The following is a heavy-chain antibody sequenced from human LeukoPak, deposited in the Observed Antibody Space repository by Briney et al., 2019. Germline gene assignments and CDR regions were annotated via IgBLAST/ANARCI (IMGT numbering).Heavy chain of an antibody. CDR3: ARLSVATETNY. J-gene: IGHJ4*02. Sequence: GASVKVSCKASGYTFTDYYLHWVRQAPGQGLEWMGRINPNSGDTNYAQKFQGRVAMTRDTSVTTVYMEVSRLTSDDTAVHYCARLSVATETNYWGQGTLVTVSS. V-gene: IGHV1-2*02. CDR2: INPNSGDT. D-gene: IGHD6-19*01. CDR1: GYTFTDYY.